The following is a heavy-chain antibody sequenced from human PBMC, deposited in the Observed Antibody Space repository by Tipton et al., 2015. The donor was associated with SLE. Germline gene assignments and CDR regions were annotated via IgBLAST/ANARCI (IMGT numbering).Heavy chain of an antibody. D-gene: IGHD6-13*01. V-gene: IGHV4-4*08. CDR2: IYTSGST. CDR1: GASISDYY. Sequence: TLSLTCTVSGASISDYYWTWIRQFPGKGLEWIGYIYTSGSTNYNPSLKSRVTITVDTSKNQFSLKLSSVTAADTAVYFCAARYSSSWYRGNYFDYWGQGTLVTVSS. J-gene: IGHJ4*02. CDR3: AARYSSSWYRGNYFDY.